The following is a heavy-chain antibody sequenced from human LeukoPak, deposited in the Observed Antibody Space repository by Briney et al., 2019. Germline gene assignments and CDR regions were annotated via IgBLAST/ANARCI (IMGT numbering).Heavy chain of an antibody. D-gene: IGHD3-16*02. CDR3: ARLIGLGEVSPYFDF. J-gene: IGHJ4*02. CDR1: GGSISSSNW. V-gene: IGHV4-4*02. CDR2: IYHSGST. Sequence: PSGTLSLTCAVSGGSISSSNWWSWVRQPPGKGLEWIGEIYHSGSTHYNPSLRSRVTISVDTSKSQFSLKLNSVTAPDTAVYYCARLIGLGEVSPYFDFWGQGRLVTVSS.